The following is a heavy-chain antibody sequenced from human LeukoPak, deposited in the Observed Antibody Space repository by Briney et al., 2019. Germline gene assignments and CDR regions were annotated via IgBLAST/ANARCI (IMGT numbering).Heavy chain of an antibody. J-gene: IGHJ4*02. Sequence: ASVKVSCKASGYIFTGYYIHWVRQAPGQGLEWMGWINPNSGGTNYAQKFQGRVTMTRDTSISTAYMELSRLRSDDTAVYYCARDLSGNYPFDYWGQGTLVTVSS. CDR1: GYIFTGYY. CDR3: ARDLSGNYPFDY. V-gene: IGHV1-2*02. D-gene: IGHD1-26*01. CDR2: INPNSGGT.